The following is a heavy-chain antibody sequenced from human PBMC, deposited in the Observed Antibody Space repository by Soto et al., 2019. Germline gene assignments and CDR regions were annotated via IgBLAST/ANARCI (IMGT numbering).Heavy chain of an antibody. J-gene: IGHJ5*02. V-gene: IGHV3-30*18. CDR3: AKEEIDIVVVVAATSSNWFDP. D-gene: IGHD2-15*01. CDR1: GFTFSSYG. CDR2: ISYDGSNK. Sequence: GGSLRLSCAASGFTFSSYGMHWVRQAPGKGLEWVAVISYDGSNKYYADSVKGRFTISRDNSKNTLYLQMNSLRAEDTAVYYCAKEEIDIVVVVAATSSNWFDPWGQGTLVTVSS.